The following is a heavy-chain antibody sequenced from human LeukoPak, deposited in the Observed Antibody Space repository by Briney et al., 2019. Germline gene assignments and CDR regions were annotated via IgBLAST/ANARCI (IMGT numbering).Heavy chain of an antibody. J-gene: IGHJ5*02. CDR2: IYNSGST. V-gene: IGHV4-59*01. Sequence: PSETLSLTCTVSGGSISSYYWNWIRQPPGNRLEWIGYIYNSGSTNYNPSLKSRVTISVDTSTNQFSLKLRSVSAAGTAAYYCARGFSTTVGYHWGQGTLVTVSS. CDR1: GGSISSYY. CDR3: ARGFSTTVGYH. D-gene: IGHD1-1*01.